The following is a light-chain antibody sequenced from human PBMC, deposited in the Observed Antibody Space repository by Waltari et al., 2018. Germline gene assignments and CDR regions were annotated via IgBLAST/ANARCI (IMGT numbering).Light chain of an antibody. CDR3: QQSYSMPPT. J-gene: IGKJ1*01. CDR2: AAS. CDR1: QSISSY. Sequence: DIQMTQSPSSLSASVGDRVTITCRTSQSISSYLNWYQQKPGKAPKLLIYAASSLQSGVPSRFSGSGSGTDFTLTITSLQPEDFATYHCQQSYSMPPTFGQGTKVEMK. V-gene: IGKV1-39*01.